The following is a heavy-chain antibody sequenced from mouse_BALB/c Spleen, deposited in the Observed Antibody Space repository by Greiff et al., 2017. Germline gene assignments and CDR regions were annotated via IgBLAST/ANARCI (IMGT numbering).Heavy chain of an antibody. CDR2: ISNLAYSI. D-gene: IGHD1-1*01. CDR3: ARSLYYYGSSYAMDY. Sequence: DVHLVESGGGLVQPGGSRKLSCAASGFTFSDYGMAWVRQAPGKGPEWVAFISNLAYSIYYADTVTGRFTISRENAKNTLYLEMSSLRSEDTAMYYCARSLYYYGSSYAMDYWGQGTSVTVSS. V-gene: IGHV5-15*02. J-gene: IGHJ4*01. CDR1: GFTFSDYG.